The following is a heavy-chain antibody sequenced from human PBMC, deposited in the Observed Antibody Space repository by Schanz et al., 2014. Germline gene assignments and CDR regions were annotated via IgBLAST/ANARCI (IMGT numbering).Heavy chain of an antibody. V-gene: IGHV3-72*01. J-gene: IGHJ4*01. CDR1: GFTFSDHF. D-gene: IGHD3-9*01. Sequence: VQLVESGGGLVKPGGSLRLSCAASGFTFSDHFMDWVRQAPGKGLEWVGHSRNKGHSYTSEYAASVKGRFTMSRDESESSLYLQMDSLKTEDTTVYYCARRNFYDKSAAFDYWGQGSLVTVSS. CDR2: SRNKGHSYTS. CDR3: ARRNFYDKSAAFDY.